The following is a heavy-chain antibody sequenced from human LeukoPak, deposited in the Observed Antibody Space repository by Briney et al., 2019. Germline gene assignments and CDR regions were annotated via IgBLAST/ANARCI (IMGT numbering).Heavy chain of an antibody. D-gene: IGHD4-17*01. CDR1: GGSISSYY. Sequence: SETLSLTCTVSGGSISSYYWSWIRQPPGKGLEWIGYIYYSGYTSYNPSLKSRVTISVDTSRNQFSLKLSSVTAADTAMYYCATDNGLNPARAVQFDCWGQGTLVTVSS. J-gene: IGHJ4*02. V-gene: IGHV4-59*01. CDR2: IYYSGYT. CDR3: ATDNGLNPARAVQFDC.